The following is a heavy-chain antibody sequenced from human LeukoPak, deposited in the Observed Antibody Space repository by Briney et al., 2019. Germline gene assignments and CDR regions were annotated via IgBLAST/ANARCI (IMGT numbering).Heavy chain of an antibody. CDR2: IYYSGST. Sequence: SQTLSLTCTVSGGSISSGGYYWSWIRQHPGKGLEWIGYIYYSGSTYYNPSLKSRVTISVDTSKNQFSLKLSSVTAADTAVYYCARDRNGYDFWSGYYRENWFDPWGQGTLVTVSS. CDR1: GGSISSGGYY. V-gene: IGHV4-31*03. J-gene: IGHJ5*02. D-gene: IGHD3-3*01. CDR3: ARDRNGYDFWSGYYRENWFDP.